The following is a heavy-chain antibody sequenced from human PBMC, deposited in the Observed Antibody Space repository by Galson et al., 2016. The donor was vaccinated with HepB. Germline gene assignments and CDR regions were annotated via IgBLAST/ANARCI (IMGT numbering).Heavy chain of an antibody. CDR2: TYYRSKWYN. V-gene: IGHV6-1*01. CDR3: ARGQSSGWGFDP. CDR1: GDSVSSNSDA. J-gene: IGHJ5*02. Sequence: CAISGDSVSSNSDAWNWIRQSPSRGLEWLGRTYYRSKWYNDYAVSVKSRITINPDTSKNQFSLQLNSVTSEDTAVNYCARGQSSGWGFDPWGQGTLVTVSS. D-gene: IGHD6-19*01.